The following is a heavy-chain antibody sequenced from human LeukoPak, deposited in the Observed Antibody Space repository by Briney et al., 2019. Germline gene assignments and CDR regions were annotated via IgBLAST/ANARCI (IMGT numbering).Heavy chain of an antibody. CDR1: GFSFSNYA. V-gene: IGHV3-30*09. J-gene: IGHJ4*02. D-gene: IGHD6-13*01. CDR2: ISYDINNK. Sequence: GGSLRLSCAASGFSFSNYAMHWVRQAPGKGLEWVAVISYDINNKYYADSVKGRFAISRDNSKDTLYLQMNSLRPEDTAVYHYARGTGDTSSWFHDYWGQGTLVTVSS. CDR3: ARGTGDTSSWFHDY.